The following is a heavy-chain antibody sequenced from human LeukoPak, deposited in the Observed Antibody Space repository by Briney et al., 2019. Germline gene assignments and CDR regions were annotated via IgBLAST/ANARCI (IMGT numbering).Heavy chain of an antibody. CDR2: INHSGST. D-gene: IGHD3-10*01. J-gene: IGHJ4*02. Sequence: SETLSLTCAVYGGSFSGYYWSWIRQPPGKGLEWIGEINHSGSTNYNPSLKSRVTISVDTSKNQFSLKLSSVTAADTAVYYCARAASSGSYYIDYWGQGTLVTVSS. CDR3: ARAASSGSYYIDY. CDR1: GGSFSGYY. V-gene: IGHV4-34*01.